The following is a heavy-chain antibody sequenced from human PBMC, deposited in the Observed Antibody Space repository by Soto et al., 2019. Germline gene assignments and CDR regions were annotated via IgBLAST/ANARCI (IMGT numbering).Heavy chain of an antibody. CDR1: GYTFSNYG. V-gene: IGHV1-18*01. J-gene: IGHJ5*01. CDR3: ARYDGYCSGDGCFGWFDS. D-gene: IGHD2-15*01. Sequence: ASVKVSCKTSGYTFSNYGITWVRQAPGQPLEWLGWISLYSDGTNYAQKFQGRVSMTTDTSTTTAYMELRSLRSDDTAVYYCARYDGYCSGDGCFGWFDSWGQGTLVTVSS. CDR2: ISLYSDGT.